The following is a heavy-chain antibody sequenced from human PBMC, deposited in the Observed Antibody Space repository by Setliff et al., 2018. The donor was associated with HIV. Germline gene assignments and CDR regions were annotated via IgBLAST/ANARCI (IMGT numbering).Heavy chain of an antibody. CDR1: GYTFTTYY. V-gene: IGHV1-46*01. CDR3: ARDPNYNFWSGYLMDV. J-gene: IGHJ6*04. Sequence: GASVKVSCKASGYTFTTYYMHWVRQAPGQGLEWMGIINPSGETTRYAQKFQGRVTMTRDTSTSTVYMELSSLRSEDTAVYYCARDPNYNFWSGYLMDVWGKGTTVTVSS. D-gene: IGHD3-3*01. CDR2: INPSGETT.